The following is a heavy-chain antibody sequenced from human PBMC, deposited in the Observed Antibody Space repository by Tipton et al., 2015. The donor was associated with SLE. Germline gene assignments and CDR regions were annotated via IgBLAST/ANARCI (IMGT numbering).Heavy chain of an antibody. V-gene: IGHV5-51*03. J-gene: IGHJ3*02. CDR3: ARADNFYSSFHM. CDR1: GYDFPGYY. Sequence: QLVQSGAEVKKAGETLKISCKGSGYDFPGYYIAWVRQTPGKGLEWVAIVYPKDSEVRYSPSFEGHVTISADNSISTAFLQWDSLKASDSGVYYCARADNFYSSFHMWGQGTVVTVSS. D-gene: IGHD3-3*01. CDR2: VYPKDSEV.